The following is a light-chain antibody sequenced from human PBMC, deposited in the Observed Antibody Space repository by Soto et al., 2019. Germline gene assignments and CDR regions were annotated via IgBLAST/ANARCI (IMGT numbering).Light chain of an antibody. CDR3: TSYAGSNIPVV. CDR2: EVS. CDR1: SSDVGGYNF. Sequence: QSALTQPPSASGSPGQSVTISCTGTSSDVGGYNFVSWYQQHPGKAPKLMIYEVSKRPSGVPDRFSGSKSGNTASLTVSGIQADDEADYYCTSYAGSNIPVVFGGGTQLTVL. V-gene: IGLV2-8*01. J-gene: IGLJ2*01.